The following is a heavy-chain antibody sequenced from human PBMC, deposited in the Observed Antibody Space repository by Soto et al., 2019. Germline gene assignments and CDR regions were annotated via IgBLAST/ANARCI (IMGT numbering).Heavy chain of an antibody. J-gene: IGHJ4*02. V-gene: IGHV1-69*13. CDR2: IIPIFGTA. Sequence: SVKVSCKASGGTFSSYAISWVRQAPGQGLEWMGGIIPIFGTANYAQKFQGRVTITADESTSAAYMELSSLRSEDTAVYYCARGRYTGSTIWGLFDYWGQGTLVTVSS. CDR1: GGTFSSYA. D-gene: IGHD5-12*01. CDR3: ARGRYTGSTIWGLFDY.